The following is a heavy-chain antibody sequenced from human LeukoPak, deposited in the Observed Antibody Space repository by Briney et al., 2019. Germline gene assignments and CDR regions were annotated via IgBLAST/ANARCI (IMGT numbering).Heavy chain of an antibody. CDR2: ISGSGGST. D-gene: IGHD2-15*01. CDR3: ARAPGYCSGGSCYDY. Sequence: GGSLRLSCAASGFTFSNYAMSWVRQAPGKGLEWVSLISGSGGSTNYADSVKGRFSISRDNSKNTVYLQMKSLRADDTALYYCARAPGYCSGGSCYDYWGQGTLVSVSS. V-gene: IGHV3-23*01. J-gene: IGHJ4*02. CDR1: GFTFSNYA.